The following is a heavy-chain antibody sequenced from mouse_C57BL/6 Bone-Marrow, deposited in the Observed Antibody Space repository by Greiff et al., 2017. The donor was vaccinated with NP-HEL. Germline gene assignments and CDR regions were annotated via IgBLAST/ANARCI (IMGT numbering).Heavy chain of an antibody. CDR1: GYTFTSYW. CDR2: IDPSDSYT. J-gene: IGHJ3*01. Sequence: VQLQQPGAELVMPGASVKLSCKASGYTFTSYWMHWVKQRPGQGLEWIGAIDPSDSYTNYNQKFKGKSTLTVDKSSSTAYMQLSSLTSEDSAVYYCARIYYGSSSSWFAYWGQGTLVTVSA. D-gene: IGHD1-1*01. V-gene: IGHV1-69*01. CDR3: ARIYYGSSSSWFAY.